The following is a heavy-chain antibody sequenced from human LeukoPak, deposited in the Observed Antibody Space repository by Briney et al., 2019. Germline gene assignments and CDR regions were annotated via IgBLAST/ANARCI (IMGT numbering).Heavy chain of an antibody. D-gene: IGHD2-15*01. Sequence: GGSLRLSCAASGFTFDDYAMHWVRQALGKGLEWVSGISWNSGSIGYADSVKGRFAISRDNAKNSLYLQMNSLRAEDTAVYYCAKDRGGGAFDIWGQGTMVTVSS. CDR1: GFTFDDYA. J-gene: IGHJ3*02. V-gene: IGHV3-9*01. CDR3: AKDRGGGAFDI. CDR2: ISWNSGSI.